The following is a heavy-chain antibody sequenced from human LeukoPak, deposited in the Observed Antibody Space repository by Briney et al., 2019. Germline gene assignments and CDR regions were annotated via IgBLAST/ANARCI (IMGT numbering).Heavy chain of an antibody. CDR3: AKDTGRLGVREVFDS. CDR2: ISAGGDSA. CDR1: GFTFSSYS. Sequence: GGSLRLSCAASGFTFSSYSMNWVRQAPGKGLEGVSSISAGGDSAYYADSVKGRFTIPRDNSQNTLFVHMNSLRGEDTAVYFCAKDTGRLGVREVFDSWGQGTMVTVSS. J-gene: IGHJ3*01. D-gene: IGHD3-16*01. V-gene: IGHV3-23*01.